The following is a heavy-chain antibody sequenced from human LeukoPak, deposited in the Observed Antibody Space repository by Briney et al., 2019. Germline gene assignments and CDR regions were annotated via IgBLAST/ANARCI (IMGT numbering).Heavy chain of an antibody. CDR1: GGTFSSYA. CDR3: ARVYDSSGSPGYDAFDI. J-gene: IGHJ3*02. Sequence: SVKVSCKASGGTFSSYAISWVRPAPGQGLEWMGGIFPIFGTANYAQKFQGRVTITADESTSTAYMELSSLRSEDTAVYYCARVYDSSGSPGYDAFDIWGQGTMVTVSS. CDR2: IFPIFGTA. D-gene: IGHD3-22*01. V-gene: IGHV1-69*13.